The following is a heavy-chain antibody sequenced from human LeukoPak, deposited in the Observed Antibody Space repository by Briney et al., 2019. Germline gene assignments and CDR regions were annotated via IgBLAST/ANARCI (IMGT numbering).Heavy chain of an antibody. CDR3: ARDFDHFYMDV. Sequence: ASVKVSCKASGYTLTSFGISWVRQAPGQGLEWMGWISAYNGNTNYARKLQGRVTMTTDTSTSTAYMELRSLRSDDTAVYYCARDFDHFYMDVWGKGTTVTVSS. V-gene: IGHV1-18*01. J-gene: IGHJ6*03. CDR2: ISAYNGNT. CDR1: GYTLTSFG.